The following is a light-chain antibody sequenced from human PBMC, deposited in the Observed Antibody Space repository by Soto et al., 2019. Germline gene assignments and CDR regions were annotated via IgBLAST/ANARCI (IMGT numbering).Light chain of an antibody. V-gene: IGKV1-5*01. CDR1: QSIRHY. CDR3: PHHNSYSQT. Sequence: DIQMTQSPPTLSASVGDRVTITCRASQSIRHYLAWYQQMPGKAHKLLIYGASTLQSGVPSRFSGRGSGPEFTLTISSLQPDDFGAYLYPHHNSYSQTFGQGTKVEIK. J-gene: IGKJ1*01. CDR2: GAS.